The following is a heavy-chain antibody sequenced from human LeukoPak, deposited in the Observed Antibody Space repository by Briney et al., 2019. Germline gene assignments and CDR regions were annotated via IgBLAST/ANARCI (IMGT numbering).Heavy chain of an antibody. V-gene: IGHV4-39*01. Sequence: SETLSLTCTVSGGSISSSSYYWGWIRQPPGKGLEWVGSIYYSGSTYYNPSLKSRVAISVDTSKNQFSLKLSSVTAADTAVYYCAGHLCDIVGATTTLCYYYYGMDVWGQGTTVTVSS. CDR2: IYYSGST. J-gene: IGHJ6*02. D-gene: IGHD1-26*01. CDR3: AGHLCDIVGATTTLCYYYYGMDV. CDR1: GGSISSSSYY.